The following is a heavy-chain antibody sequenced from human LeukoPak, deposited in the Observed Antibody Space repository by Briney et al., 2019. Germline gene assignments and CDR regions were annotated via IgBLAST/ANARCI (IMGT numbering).Heavy chain of an antibody. CDR2: IIPIFGIA. CDR1: GGTFSSYA. Sequence: SVTVSCKASGGTFSSYAISWVRQAPGQGLEWMGRIIPIFGIANYAQKFQGRVTITADKSTSTAYMELSSLRSEDTAVYYCASQGVDYYDSSRNAFDIWGQGTMVTVSS. D-gene: IGHD3-22*01. V-gene: IGHV1-69*04. CDR3: ASQGVDYYDSSRNAFDI. J-gene: IGHJ3*02.